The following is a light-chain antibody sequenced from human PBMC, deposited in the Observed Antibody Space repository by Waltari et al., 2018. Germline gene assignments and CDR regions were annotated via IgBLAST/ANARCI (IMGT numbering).Light chain of an antibody. CDR1: QSVGKS. J-gene: IGKJ1*01. CDR2: DAS. CDR3: QKYVSLPAT. V-gene: IGKV3-20*01. Sequence: EIVLTQSPGTLSLSAGERATLSCRASQSVGKSLAWYQQKPGQAPRLLIYDASSRATGIPDRFSGSGFGTDFSLTISRLEPEDFAVYYCQKYVSLPATFGQGTKVEIK.